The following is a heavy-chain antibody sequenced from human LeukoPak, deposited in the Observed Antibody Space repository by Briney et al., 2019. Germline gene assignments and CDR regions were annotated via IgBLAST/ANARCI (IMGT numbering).Heavy chain of an antibody. V-gene: IGHV4-30-2*01. CDR2: IYHSGST. J-gene: IGHJ4*02. D-gene: IGHD1-14*01. Sequence: PSETLSLTCTVSGGSISSGGYYWSWIRQPPGKGLEWIGYIYHSGSTYYNPSLKSRVTISVDRSKNQFSLKLSSVTAADTAVYYCARTTSYPRNYFDYWGQGTLVTVSS. CDR3: ARTTSYPRNYFDY. CDR1: GGSISSGGYY.